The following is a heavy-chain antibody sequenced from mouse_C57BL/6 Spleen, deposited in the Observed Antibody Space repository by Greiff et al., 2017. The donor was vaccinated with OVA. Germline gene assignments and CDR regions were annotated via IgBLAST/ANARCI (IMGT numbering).Heavy chain of an antibody. CDR1: GYTFTSYW. J-gene: IGHJ4*01. CDR3: GRWLLPYYAMDD. Sequence: QVQLQQPGAELVKPGASVKLSCKASGYTFTSYWMHWVKQRPGQGLEWIGMIHPNSGSTNYNEKFKSKATLTVDTSSSTAYMQLSSLTSEDSAVYDCGRWLLPYYAMDDWGQGTTVTVSS. CDR2: IHPNSGST. V-gene: IGHV1-64*01. D-gene: IGHD2-3*01.